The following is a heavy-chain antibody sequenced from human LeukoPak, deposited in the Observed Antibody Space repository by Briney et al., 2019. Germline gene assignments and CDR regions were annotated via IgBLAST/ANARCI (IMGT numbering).Heavy chain of an antibody. CDR2: FDPEDGET. V-gene: IGHV1-24*01. CDR1: GHTLTELS. Sequence: GASVKVSCKVSGHTLTELSMHWVRQAPGKGLEWMGGFDPEDGETIYAQKFQGRVTMTEDTSTDTAYMELSSLRSEDTAVYYCARAPTRPGHYYGMDVWDQGTTVTVSS. J-gene: IGHJ6*02. D-gene: IGHD5-12*01. CDR3: ARAPTRPGHYYGMDV.